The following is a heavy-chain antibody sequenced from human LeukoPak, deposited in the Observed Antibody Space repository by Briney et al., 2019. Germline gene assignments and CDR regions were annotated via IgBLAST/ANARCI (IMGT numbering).Heavy chain of an antibody. D-gene: IGHD3-3*01. J-gene: IGHJ6*03. CDR3: ARGGITIFGVVSYMDV. CDR1: GFTCDDYG. CDR2: INWNGGST. V-gene: IGHV3-20*04. Sequence: GGSLRLSCAASGFTCDDYGMSWVRQAPGKGLEWVSGINWNGGSTGYADSVKGRFTISRDNAKNSLYLQMNSLRAEDTALYYCARGGITIFGVVSYMDVWGKGTTVTISS.